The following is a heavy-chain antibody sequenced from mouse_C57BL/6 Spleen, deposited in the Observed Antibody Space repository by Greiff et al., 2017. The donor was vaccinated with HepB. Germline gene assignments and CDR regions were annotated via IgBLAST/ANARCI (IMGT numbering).Heavy chain of an antibody. CDR2: IYPGDGDT. CDR1: GYAFSSYW. CDR3: ARYSKGAMDY. D-gene: IGHD2-5*01. V-gene: IGHV1-80*01. J-gene: IGHJ4*01. Sequence: QVHVKQSGAELVKPGASVKISCKASGYAFSSYWMNWVKQRPGKGLEWIGQIYPGDGDTNYNGKFKGKATLTADKSSSTAYMQLSSLTSEDSAVYFCARYSKGAMDYWGQGTSVTVSS.